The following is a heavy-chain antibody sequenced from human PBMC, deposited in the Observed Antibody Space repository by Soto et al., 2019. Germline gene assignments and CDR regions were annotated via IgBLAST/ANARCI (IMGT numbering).Heavy chain of an antibody. CDR2: ISYDGSNK. CDR1: GFTLSSYA. Sequence: GGSLRLSCAASGFTLSSYAMHWVRQAPGKGLEWVAVISYDGSNKYYADSVKGRFTISRDNSKNTLYLQMNSLRAEDTAVYYCAKDRSDYIFDYWGQGTLVTVSS. V-gene: IGHV3-30-3*01. D-gene: IGHD4-17*01. CDR3: AKDRSDYIFDY. J-gene: IGHJ4*02.